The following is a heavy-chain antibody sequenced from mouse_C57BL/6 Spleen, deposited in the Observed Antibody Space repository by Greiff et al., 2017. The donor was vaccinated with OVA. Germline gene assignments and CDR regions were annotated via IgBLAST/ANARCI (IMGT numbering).Heavy chain of an antibody. V-gene: IGHV5-9-1*02. CDR1: GFTFSSYA. D-gene: IGHD3-2*02. J-gene: IGHJ2*01. Sequence: EVKVVESGEGLVKPGGSLKLSCAASGFTFSSYAMSWVRQTPEKRLEWVAYISSGGDYIYYADTVKGRFTISRDNARNTLYLQMSSLKSEDTAMYYCTTVAQATYYFDYWGQGTTLTVSS. CDR2: ISSGGDYI. CDR3: TTVAQATYYFDY.